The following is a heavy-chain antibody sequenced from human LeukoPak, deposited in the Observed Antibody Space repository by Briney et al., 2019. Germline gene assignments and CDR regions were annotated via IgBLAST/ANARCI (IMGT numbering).Heavy chain of an antibody. D-gene: IGHD6-19*01. CDR2: IFDSGRT. J-gene: IGHJ4*02. Sequence: SETLSLTCTVSGGSITSSYWSWIRQPPGKGLEWIGYIFDSGRTNYNPSLKWRVTLSLDTSKNQFSLRLSSVTAADTAVYYCARHPNGGWRFDYWGQGTLVTVSS. CDR3: ARHPNGGWRFDY. V-gene: IGHV4-59*08. CDR1: GGSITSSY.